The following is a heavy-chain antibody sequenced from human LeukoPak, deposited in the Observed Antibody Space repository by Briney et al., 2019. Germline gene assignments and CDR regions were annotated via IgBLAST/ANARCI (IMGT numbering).Heavy chain of an antibody. Sequence: GASLRLCCAASGCTFDDYAMHWVRQAPGKGLHWVSGISWNSGSIGYADSVKGRFTISRDNAKNSLYLPMNSLRSEDTALYYSAKGPYYDFWSGPDYWGQGTLVTVSS. CDR2: ISWNSGSI. J-gene: IGHJ4*02. D-gene: IGHD3-3*01. V-gene: IGHV3-9*01. CDR1: GCTFDDYA. CDR3: AKGPYYDFWSGPDY.